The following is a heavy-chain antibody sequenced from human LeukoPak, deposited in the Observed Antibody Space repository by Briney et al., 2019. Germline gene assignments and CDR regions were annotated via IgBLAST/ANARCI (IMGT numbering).Heavy chain of an antibody. CDR1: GYTFTSYG. J-gene: IGHJ6*02. D-gene: IGHD5-12*01. Sequence: ASVKVSCKASGYTFTSYGISWVRQAPGQGLEWMGWISAYNGNTNYAQKLQGRVTMTTDTSTSTAYMELRSLRFDDTAVYYCARGPAVATTTNYYYYGMDVWGQGTTVTVSS. CDR3: ARGPAVATTTNYYYYGMDV. CDR2: ISAYNGNT. V-gene: IGHV1-18*01.